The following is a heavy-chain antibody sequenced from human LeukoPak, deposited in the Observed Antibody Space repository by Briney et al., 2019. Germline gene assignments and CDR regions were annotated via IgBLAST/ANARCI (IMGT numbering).Heavy chain of an antibody. Sequence: PGGSLRLSCAASGFTFSNCAMTWVRQTPGKGLEWVSAISGSGGSTYYADSVKGRFSISRDNSKNTLYMQMNSLRADDTAVYYCAKDWGGDLYYFDYWGQGSLFTVSS. CDR2: ISGSGGST. V-gene: IGHV3-23*01. J-gene: IGHJ4*02. D-gene: IGHD3-16*01. CDR3: AKDWGGDLYYFDY. CDR1: GFTFSNCA.